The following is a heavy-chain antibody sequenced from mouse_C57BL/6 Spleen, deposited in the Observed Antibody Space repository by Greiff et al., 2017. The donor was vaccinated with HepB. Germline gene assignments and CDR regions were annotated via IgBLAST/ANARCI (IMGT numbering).Heavy chain of an antibody. V-gene: IGHV3-6*01. CDR3: ARIYDGYPAWFAY. CDR2: ISYDGSN. CDR1: GYSITSGYY. Sequence: EVKLVESGPGLVKPSQSLSLTCSVTGYSITSGYYWNWIRQFPGNKLEWMGYISYDGSNNYNPSLKNRISITRDTSKNQFFLKLNSVTTEDTATYYCARIYDGYPAWFAYWGQGTLVTVSA. J-gene: IGHJ3*01. D-gene: IGHD2-3*01.